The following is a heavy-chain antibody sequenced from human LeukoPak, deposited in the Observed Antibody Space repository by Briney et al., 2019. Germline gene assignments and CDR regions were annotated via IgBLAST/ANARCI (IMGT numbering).Heavy chain of an antibody. J-gene: IGHJ4*02. D-gene: IGHD3-22*01. V-gene: IGHV3-21*04. CDR3: AREGLYDSSGHQGGDY. Sequence: GGSLRLSCAASGFTFSSYSMNWVRQAPGKGLEWVSSISSSSSYIYYADSVKGRFTISRDNAKNSLYLQMNSLRAEDTAVYYCAREGLYDSSGHQGGDYWGQGTLVTVSS. CDR1: GFTFSSYS. CDR2: ISSSSSYI.